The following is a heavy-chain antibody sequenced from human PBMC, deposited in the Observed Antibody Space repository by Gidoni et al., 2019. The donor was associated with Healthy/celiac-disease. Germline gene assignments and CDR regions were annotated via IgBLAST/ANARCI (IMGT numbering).Heavy chain of an antibody. J-gene: IGHJ3*02. CDR3: ARDRGSYGAHDAFDI. D-gene: IGHD1-26*01. V-gene: IGHV3-66*01. CDR1: GFTVSSNY. CDR2: IYSGGST. Sequence: EVQLVESGGGLVQPGGSLRLSCAASGFTVSSNYMSWVRQAPGKGLEWVSVIYSGGSTYYADSVKGRFTISRDNSKNTLYLQMNSLRAEDTAVYYCARDRGSYGAHDAFDIWGQGTMVTVSS.